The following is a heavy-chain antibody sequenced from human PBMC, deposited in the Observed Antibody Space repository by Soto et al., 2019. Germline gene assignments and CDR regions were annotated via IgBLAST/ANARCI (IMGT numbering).Heavy chain of an antibody. CDR3: ARGVYCSGGSCYWFDP. D-gene: IGHD2-15*01. CDR2: MNPNSGNT. CDR1: GYTFTSYD. V-gene: IGHV1-8*01. Sequence: ASVKVSRKASGYTFTSYDINWVRQATGQGLEWMGWMNPNSGNTGYAQKFQGRVTMTRNTSISTAYMELSSLRSEDTAVYYCARGVYCSGGSCYWFDPWGQGTLVTVSS. J-gene: IGHJ5*02.